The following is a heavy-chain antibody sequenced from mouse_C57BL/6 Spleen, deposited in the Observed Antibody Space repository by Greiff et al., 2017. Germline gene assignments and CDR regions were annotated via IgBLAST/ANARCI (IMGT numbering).Heavy chain of an antibody. CDR3: ARPDYGSRYYAMDY. Sequence: EVKLVESGGGLVKPGGSLKLSCAASGFTFSDYGMHWVRQAPEKGLEWVAYISSGSSNIYYADTVKGRFTISRDNAKNTLYLQMTSLRSEDTAMYYCARPDYGSRYYAMDYWGQGTSVTVST. V-gene: IGHV5-17*01. CDR1: GFTFSDYG. D-gene: IGHD1-1*01. CDR2: ISSGSSNI. J-gene: IGHJ4*01.